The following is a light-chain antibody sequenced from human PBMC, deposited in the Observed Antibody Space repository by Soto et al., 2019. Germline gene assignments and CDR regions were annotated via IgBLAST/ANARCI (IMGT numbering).Light chain of an antibody. Sequence: DIQMTQSPSTLSASVGDRVTITCRASQSITNWLAWYQQKPGKAPKLLIYKASSLESGVPSRFSGSGSGTEFTLTISILQPDDFAAYYCQEYQYDAFFGPGTKVDIK. CDR1: QSITNW. J-gene: IGKJ3*01. V-gene: IGKV1-5*03. CDR3: QEYQYDAF. CDR2: KAS.